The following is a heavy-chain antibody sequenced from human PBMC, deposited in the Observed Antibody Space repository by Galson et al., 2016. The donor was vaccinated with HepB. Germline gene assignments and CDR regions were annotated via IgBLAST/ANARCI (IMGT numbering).Heavy chain of an antibody. J-gene: IGHJ4*02. CDR3: AKDRGDYYCDYDS. CDR2: ISSSGNAR. Sequence: SLRLSCAASGFTFSSYSMNWIRQAPGKGLEWVSYISSSGNARYYADPVQGRFTSSRDNAKNSLFLQMNSLRFEGTAVYYCAKDRGDYYCDYDSWGQGTLVTVSS. CDR1: GFTFSSYS. V-gene: IGHV3-48*01. D-gene: IGHD3-22*01.